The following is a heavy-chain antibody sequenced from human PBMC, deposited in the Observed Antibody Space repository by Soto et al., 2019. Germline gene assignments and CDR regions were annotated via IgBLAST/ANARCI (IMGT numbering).Heavy chain of an antibody. CDR2: ISAYNGNT. CDR1: GYTFTSYG. V-gene: IGHV1-18*01. Sequence: ASVKVSCKASGYTFTSYGISWVRQAPGQGLEWMGWISAYNGNTNYAQKFQGRVTITADESTSTAYMELSSLRSEDTAVYYCAREMGSSGYYENWFDPWGQGTLVTVSS. D-gene: IGHD3-22*01. CDR3: AREMGSSGYYENWFDP. J-gene: IGHJ5*02.